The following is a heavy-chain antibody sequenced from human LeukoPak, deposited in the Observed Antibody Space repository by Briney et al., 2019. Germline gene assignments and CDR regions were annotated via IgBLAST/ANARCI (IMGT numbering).Heavy chain of an antibody. V-gene: IGHV3-23*01. J-gene: IGHJ3*02. CDR1: GFTFSSYA. D-gene: IGHD5-18*01. Sequence: PGGSLTLSCAASGFTFSSYAMSWVRQAPGKGLEWVSAISGSGGSTYYAASVKGRFTIFRNNSKNTLYLQINLLGAQDTAVYFCAKGIVGRLWFHPHENDAFDIWGQGTMVTVSS. CDR2: ISGSGGST. CDR3: AKGIVGRLWFHPHENDAFDI.